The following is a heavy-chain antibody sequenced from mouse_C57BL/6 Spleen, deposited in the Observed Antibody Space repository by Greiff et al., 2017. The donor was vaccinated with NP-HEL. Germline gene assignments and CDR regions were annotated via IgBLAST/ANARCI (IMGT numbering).Heavy chain of an antibody. V-gene: IGHV1-52*01. Sequence: QVQLQQPGAELVRPGSSVKLSCKASGYTFTSYWMHWVKQRPIQGLEWIGNIDPSDSETHYNQKFKDKATLTVDKSSSTAYMQLSSLTSEDSAVYYCASPSSYEAMDYWGQGTSVTVSS. D-gene: IGHD1-1*01. CDR2: IDPSDSET. CDR1: GYTFTSYW. CDR3: ASPSSYEAMDY. J-gene: IGHJ4*01.